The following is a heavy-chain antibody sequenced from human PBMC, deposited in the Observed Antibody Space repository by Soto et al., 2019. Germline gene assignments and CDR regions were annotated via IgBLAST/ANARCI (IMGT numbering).Heavy chain of an antibody. D-gene: IGHD6-13*01. CDR3: ARDGDPGIAAAGTFFDY. CDR1: GDSVSSNSAA. J-gene: IGHJ4*02. Sequence: SQTLSLTCAISGDSVSSNSAAWNWIRQSPSRGLEWLGRTYYRSKWYNDYAVSVKSRITINPDTSKNQFSLQLNSVTPEDTAVYYCARDGDPGIAAAGTFFDYWGQGTLVTVSS. CDR2: TYYRSKWYN. V-gene: IGHV6-1*01.